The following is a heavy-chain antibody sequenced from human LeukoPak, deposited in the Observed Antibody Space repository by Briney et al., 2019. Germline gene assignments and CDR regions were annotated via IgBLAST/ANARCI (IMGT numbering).Heavy chain of an antibody. Sequence: SETLSLTCTVSGGSISSSSYYWGWIRQPPGKGLEWIGSIYYSGSTYYNPSLKSRVTISVDTSKNQFPLKLSSVTAADTAVYYCARTTVTTKLFDYWGQGTLVTVSS. CDR2: IYYSGST. J-gene: IGHJ4*02. CDR1: GGSISSSSYY. D-gene: IGHD4-17*01. V-gene: IGHV4-39*01. CDR3: ARTTVTTKLFDY.